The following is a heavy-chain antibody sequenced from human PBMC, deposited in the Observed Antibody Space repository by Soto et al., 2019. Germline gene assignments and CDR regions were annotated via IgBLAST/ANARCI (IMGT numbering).Heavy chain of an antibody. J-gene: IGHJ6*02. CDR2: IQYSGYS. V-gene: IGHV4-59*08. CDR3: ARHGFGTLHGLVDV. Sequence: QVQLQESGPGLVKPSETLSLTCTVSGDSLTNYYCSWFRQPPGKGLEWIGYIQYSGYSAYNLSLRRRVTMSMDTSTTQFSLMLESVTATDTAVYYCARHGFGTLHGLVDVWGQGTTVIVSS. CDR1: GDSLTNYY. D-gene: IGHD3-10*01.